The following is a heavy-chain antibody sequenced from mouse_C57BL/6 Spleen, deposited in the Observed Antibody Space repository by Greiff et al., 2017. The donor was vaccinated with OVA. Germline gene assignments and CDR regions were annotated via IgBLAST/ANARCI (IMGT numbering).Heavy chain of an antibody. V-gene: IGHV1-72*01. CDR2: IDPNSGGT. CDR1: GYTFTSYW. J-gene: IGHJ4*01. CDR3: ATIYYGNYKDAMDY. D-gene: IGHD2-1*01. Sequence: QVQLKQPGAELVKPGASVKLSCKASGYTFTSYWMHWVKQRPGRGLEWVGRIDPNSGGTKYNEKFKSKATLTVDKPSSTAYMQLSSLTSEDSAVYYCATIYYGNYKDAMDYWGQGTSVTVSS.